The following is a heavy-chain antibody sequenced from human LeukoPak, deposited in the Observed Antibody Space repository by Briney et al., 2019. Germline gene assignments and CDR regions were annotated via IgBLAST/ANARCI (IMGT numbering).Heavy chain of an antibody. D-gene: IGHD3-22*01. CDR2: IIPLLGTP. Sequence: GSSAKVSCKASVGTFNSFAISWVRQAPGQGLEWVGRIIPLLGTPDYAQKFQGRVTITSDKYTGTAYIELSSLRSEDTAMYYCARMKYFDSTGYSHAEYFQHWGQGTLVIVSS. V-gene: IGHV1-69*04. CDR1: VGTFNSFA. CDR3: ARMKYFDSTGYSHAEYFQH. J-gene: IGHJ1*01.